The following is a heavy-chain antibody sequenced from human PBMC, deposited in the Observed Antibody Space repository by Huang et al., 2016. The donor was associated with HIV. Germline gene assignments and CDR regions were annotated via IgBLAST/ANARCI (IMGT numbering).Heavy chain of an antibody. Sequence: QVQLVESGGGVVQPGRSLRLSCAASGLTFREYGLHWVRQAPGKGLEWVALISYDGSEKYFGDSVKGRFTISRDNSKNMLYLQMNSLRPDDSAMYYCVKDSPGVITIFGGDVWGQGTTVTVSS. CDR3: VKDSPGVITIFGGDV. CDR1: GLTFREYG. J-gene: IGHJ6*02. D-gene: IGHD3-3*01. V-gene: IGHV3-30*18. CDR2: ISYDGSEK.